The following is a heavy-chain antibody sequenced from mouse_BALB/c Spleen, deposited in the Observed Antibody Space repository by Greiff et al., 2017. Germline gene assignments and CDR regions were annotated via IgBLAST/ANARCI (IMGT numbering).Heavy chain of an antibody. J-gene: IGHJ4*01. CDR1: GYTFTSYW. V-gene: IGHV1S81*02. D-gene: IGHD2-1*01. CDR3: ARGNYTPMDY. CDR2: INPSNGRT. Sequence: QVQLQQPGAELVKPGASVKLSCKASGYTFTSYWMHWVKQRPGQGLEWIGEINPSNGRTNYNEKFKSKATLTVNKSSSTAYMQLSSLTSEDSAVYYCARGNYTPMDYWGQGTSVTVSS.